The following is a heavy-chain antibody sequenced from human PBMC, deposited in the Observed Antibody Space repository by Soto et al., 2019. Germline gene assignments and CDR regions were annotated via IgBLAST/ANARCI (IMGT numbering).Heavy chain of an antibody. V-gene: IGHV4-59*01. D-gene: IGHD3-3*01. J-gene: IGHJ6*02. Sequence: QVQLQESGPGLVKPSETLSLTCTVSGGSIGSYYWNWIRQPPGKGLEWIGYIYYSGSTNYNPSLQSRVTTSVDTSKNQFSLKLSSVTAADTAVYYCARDGGFYYGMDVWGQGTTVTVSS. CDR1: GGSIGSYY. CDR2: IYYSGST. CDR3: ARDGGFYYGMDV.